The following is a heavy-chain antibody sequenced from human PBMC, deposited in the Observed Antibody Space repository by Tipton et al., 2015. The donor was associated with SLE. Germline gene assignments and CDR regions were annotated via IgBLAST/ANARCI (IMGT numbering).Heavy chain of an antibody. CDR3: AKDREVYDTLTGYYGDVFDY. D-gene: IGHD3-9*01. V-gene: IGHV3-23*03. Sequence: SLRLSCTASGFTFSNSALYWVRQAPGKGLEWVSLTYSNGRTYYSDSVKGRFTISRDNSKNTLYLQINSLRTEDTAVYYCAKDREVYDTLTGYYGDVFDYWGQGTLVTVSS. CDR1: GFTFSNSA. CDR2: TYSNGRT. J-gene: IGHJ4*02.